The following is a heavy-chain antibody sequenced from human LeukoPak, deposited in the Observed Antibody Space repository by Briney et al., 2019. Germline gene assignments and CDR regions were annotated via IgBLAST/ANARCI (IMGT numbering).Heavy chain of an antibody. CDR1: GFTFSSYA. D-gene: IGHD2-15*01. CDR2: ISSSSSYI. Sequence: GGSLRLSCAASGFTFSSYAMSWVRQAPGKGLEWVSSISSSSSYIYYADSVKGRFTISRDNAKNSLYLQMNSLRAEDTAVYYCARVPDCSGGSCLGPWGQGTLVTVSS. CDR3: ARVPDCSGGSCLGP. J-gene: IGHJ5*02. V-gene: IGHV3-21*01.